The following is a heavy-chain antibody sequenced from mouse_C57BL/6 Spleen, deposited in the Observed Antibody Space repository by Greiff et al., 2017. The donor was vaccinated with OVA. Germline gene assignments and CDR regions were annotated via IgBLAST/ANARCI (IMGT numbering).Heavy chain of an antibody. CDR3: ARWGTTLDY. V-gene: IGHV1-76*01. CDR1: GYTFTDYY. CDR2: IYPGSGNT. D-gene: IGHD1-1*01. Sequence: QVQLKESGAELVRPGASVKLSCKASGYTFTDYYINWVKQRPGQGLEWIARIYPGSGNTYYNEKFKGKATLTAEKSSSTAYMQLSSLTSEDSAVYFCARWGTTLDYWGQGTTLTVSS. J-gene: IGHJ2*01.